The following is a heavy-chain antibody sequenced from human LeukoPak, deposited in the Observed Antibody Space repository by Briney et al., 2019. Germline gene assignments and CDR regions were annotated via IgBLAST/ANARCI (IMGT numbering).Heavy chain of an antibody. Sequence: PSETLSLTCTVSGGSISSSSYYWGWIRQPPGKGLEWIGSIYYSGSTYYNPSLKSRVTISVDTSKNQFSLKLSSVTAADTAVYYCARRRMYDILTGSYYFDYWGQGTLVTVSS. CDR3: ARRRMYDILTGSYYFDY. D-gene: IGHD3-9*01. CDR1: GGSISSSSYY. CDR2: IYYSGST. V-gene: IGHV4-39*01. J-gene: IGHJ4*02.